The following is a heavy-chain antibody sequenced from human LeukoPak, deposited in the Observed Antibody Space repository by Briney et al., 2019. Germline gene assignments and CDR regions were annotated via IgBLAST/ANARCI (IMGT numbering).Heavy chain of an antibody. CDR2: IRYDGSNK. V-gene: IGHV3-30*02. Sequence: GGSLRLSCAASGFTFSSYGMHWVRQAPGKGLEWVTFIRYDGSNKYYADSVKGRFTISRDNSKNTLYLQMNSLRAEDTAVYYCAKDRNWNYDAFDIWGQGTMVTVSS. CDR3: AKDRNWNYDAFDI. J-gene: IGHJ3*02. D-gene: IGHD1-7*01. CDR1: GFTFSSYG.